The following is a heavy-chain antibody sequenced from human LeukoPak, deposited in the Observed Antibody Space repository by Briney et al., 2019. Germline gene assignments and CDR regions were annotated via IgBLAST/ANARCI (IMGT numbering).Heavy chain of an antibody. CDR1: GDSVSSNSAA. D-gene: IGHD6-13*01. CDR2: TYYRSSWYN. J-gene: IGHJ6*03. V-gene: IGHV6-1*01. Sequence: SQTLSLTCAISGDSVSSNSAAWNWIRQSPSRGLEWLGRTYYRSSWYNDYAISVKRRIIINPDTSKNQFSLQLNSVTPEDTAVYYCARGPQLVGYYYIDVWGKGTTVTVSS. CDR3: ARGPQLVGYYYIDV.